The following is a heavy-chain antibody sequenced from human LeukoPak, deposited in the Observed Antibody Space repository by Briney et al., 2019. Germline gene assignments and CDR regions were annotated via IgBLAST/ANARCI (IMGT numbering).Heavy chain of an antibody. Sequence: GGSLRLSCAASGFTFSSYSMNWVRQAPGKGLEWVSSISSSSSYIYYADSVKGRFTISRDNSKNTLYLQMNSLRAEDTAVYYCARADSGSYWSDFDYWGQGTLVTVSS. D-gene: IGHD1-26*01. V-gene: IGHV3-21*01. J-gene: IGHJ4*02. CDR3: ARADSGSYWSDFDY. CDR2: ISSSSSYI. CDR1: GFTFSSYS.